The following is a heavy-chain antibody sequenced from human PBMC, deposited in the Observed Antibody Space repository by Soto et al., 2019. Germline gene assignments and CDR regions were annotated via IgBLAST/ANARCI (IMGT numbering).Heavy chain of an antibody. Sequence: EMQLVESGGGLVQPGGSLRLSCAASGFTFSTYSMNWVRQAPGKGLAWISYITSSSTTIFYADSVKGRFTIYRDNAKNSLYLQMNSLRDEDTSVYYCARDNGIAGAFDPWGQGTLGTVSS. CDR1: GFTFSTYS. CDR2: ITSSSTTI. D-gene: IGHD6-13*01. V-gene: IGHV3-48*02. J-gene: IGHJ5*02. CDR3: ARDNGIAGAFDP.